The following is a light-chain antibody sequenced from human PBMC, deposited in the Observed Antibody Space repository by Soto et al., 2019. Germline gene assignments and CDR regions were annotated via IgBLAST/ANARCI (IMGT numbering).Light chain of an antibody. V-gene: IGKV3-20*01. CDR2: AAS. Sequence: EIVLTQSPGTLSLSPGERATLSCRASQSISSSYLAWYQQKPGQAPRLLIYAASSRATGIPDRFSGSGSGTDVTLTISRLEPEDCAVYYCQQYGSSSYTFGQGTQLEIK. CDR1: QSISSSY. J-gene: IGKJ2*01. CDR3: QQYGSSSYT.